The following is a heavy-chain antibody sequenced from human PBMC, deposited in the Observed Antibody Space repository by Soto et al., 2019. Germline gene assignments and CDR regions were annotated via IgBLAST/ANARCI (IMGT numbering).Heavy chain of an antibody. D-gene: IGHD3-10*01. CDR3: ARGTVRGVIMVDWFDP. Sequence: SETLSLTCTVSGGSISSYYWSWIRQPPGKGLEWIGYIYYSGSTNYNPSLKSRVTISVDTSKNQFSLKLSSVTAADTAVYYCARGTVRGVIMVDWFDPWGQGTLVTVPS. J-gene: IGHJ5*02. CDR2: IYYSGST. V-gene: IGHV4-59*01. CDR1: GGSISSYY.